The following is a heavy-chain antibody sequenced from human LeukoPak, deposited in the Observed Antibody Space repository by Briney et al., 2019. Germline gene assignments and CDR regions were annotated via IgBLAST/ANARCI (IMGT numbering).Heavy chain of an antibody. J-gene: IGHJ4*02. CDR3: ANAEGAQVPAARFDY. Sequence: GGSLRLSCAAPGFTFSSYAMSWVRQAPGKGLEWVSAISGSGGSTYYADSVKGRFTISRDNSKNTLYLQMNSLRAEDTAVYYCANAEGAQVPAARFDYWGQGTLVTVSS. CDR1: GFTFSSYA. CDR2: ISGSGGST. D-gene: IGHD2-2*01. V-gene: IGHV3-23*01.